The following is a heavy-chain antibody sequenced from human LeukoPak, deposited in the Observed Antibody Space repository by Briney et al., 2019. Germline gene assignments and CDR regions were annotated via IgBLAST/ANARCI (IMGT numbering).Heavy chain of an antibody. CDR1: GFTFSSYA. CDR2: ISYDGSNK. D-gene: IGHD6-19*01. CDR3: ARGSSGNYFDY. J-gene: IGHJ4*02. Sequence: GGSLRLSCAASGFTFSSYAMHWVRQAPGKGLEWVAVISYDGSNKYYADSVKGRFTISRDNSKNTLYLQMNSLRAEDTAVCYCARGSSGNYFDYWGQGTLVTVSS. V-gene: IGHV3-30-3*01.